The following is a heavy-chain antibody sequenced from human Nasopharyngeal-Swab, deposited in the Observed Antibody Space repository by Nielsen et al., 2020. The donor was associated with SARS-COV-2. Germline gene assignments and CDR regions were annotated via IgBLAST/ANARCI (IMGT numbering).Heavy chain of an antibody. J-gene: IGHJ4*02. Sequence: WIRQPPGKGLEWIGSVQYSGSPYYDPALKSRLRISIDTSKNQFSLKLSSVTAADTAVYYCARGGRITIFGVVIKGLYFDYWGQGTLVTVSS. D-gene: IGHD3-3*01. V-gene: IGHV4-39*01. CDR2: VQYSGSP. CDR3: ARGGRITIFGVVIKGLYFDY.